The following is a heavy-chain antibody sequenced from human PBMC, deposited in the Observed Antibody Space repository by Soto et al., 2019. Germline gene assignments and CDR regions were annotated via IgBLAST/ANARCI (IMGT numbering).Heavy chain of an antibody. CDR1: GYTFTGYG. Sequence: QVQLVQSGPEVKKPGASVKVSCKASGYTFTGYGIGWVRQAPGQGLEWVGWISAYNGNTNYAQKFQGRVTMTTVTSTSTAYMDLRSLRSDDTAVYYCARGGYYYDSSGYYSDYWGQGTRVTVSS. CDR2: ISAYNGNT. V-gene: IGHV1-18*01. J-gene: IGHJ4*02. D-gene: IGHD3-22*01. CDR3: ARGGYYYDSSGYYSDY.